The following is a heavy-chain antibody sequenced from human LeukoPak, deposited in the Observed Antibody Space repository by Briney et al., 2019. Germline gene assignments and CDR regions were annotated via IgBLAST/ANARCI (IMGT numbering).Heavy chain of an antibody. CDR1: GYSFTGYY. V-gene: IGHV1-2*02. J-gene: IGHJ4*02. Sequence: ASVKVSCKTSGYSFTGYYIHWVRQTPGQGLEWVGWINPNSGGTNYAQKFQGRVTMTRDTSISTAYMELSRLRSDDTAVYYCARDQSWELLGPFDYWGQGTLVTVSS. CDR2: INPNSGGT. D-gene: IGHD1-26*01. CDR3: ARDQSWELLGPFDY.